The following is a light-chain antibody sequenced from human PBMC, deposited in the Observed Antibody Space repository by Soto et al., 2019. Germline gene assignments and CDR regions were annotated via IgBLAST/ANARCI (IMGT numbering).Light chain of an antibody. CDR2: TNN. J-gene: IGLJ1*01. CDR3: AAWDDSLSGYV. Sequence: SVLTQPPSASGTPGQRVTISCSGSSSNIGYNYVYWYQQLPGTAPKLLIYTNNQRPSGVPDRFSGSKSGTSASLVISGLRSEDEADYYCAAWDDSLSGYVFGTGTKVTVL. V-gene: IGLV1-47*02. CDR1: SSNIGYNY.